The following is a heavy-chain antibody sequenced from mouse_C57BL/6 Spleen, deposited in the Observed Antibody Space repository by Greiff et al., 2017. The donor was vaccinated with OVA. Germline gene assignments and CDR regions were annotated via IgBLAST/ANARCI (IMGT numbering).Heavy chain of an antibody. J-gene: IGHJ4*01. D-gene: IGHD1-1*01. CDR1: GYTFTSYD. CDR2: IYPRDGST. Sequence: VQLQQSGPELVKPGASVKLSCKASGYTFTSYDINWVKQRPGQGLEWIGWIYPRDGSTKYNEKFKGKATLTVDTSSSTAYMELHSLTSEDSAVYFCARGVTTVVATEAMDYWGQGTSVTVSS. V-gene: IGHV1-85*01. CDR3: ARGVTTVVATEAMDY.